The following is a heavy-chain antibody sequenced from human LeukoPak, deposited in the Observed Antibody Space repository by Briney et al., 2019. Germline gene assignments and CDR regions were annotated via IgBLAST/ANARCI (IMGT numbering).Heavy chain of an antibody. V-gene: IGHV3-73*01. CDR2: IRSKANSYAT. CDR1: GFTFSSYS. J-gene: IGHJ4*02. Sequence: GGSLRLSCAASGFTFSSYSMNWVRQASGKGLEWVGRIRSKANSYATAYAASVKGRFTISRDDSKNTAYLQMNSLKTEDTAVYYCMVDAEYYFDYWGQGTLVTVSS. CDR3: MVDAEYYFDY. D-gene: IGHD2-15*01.